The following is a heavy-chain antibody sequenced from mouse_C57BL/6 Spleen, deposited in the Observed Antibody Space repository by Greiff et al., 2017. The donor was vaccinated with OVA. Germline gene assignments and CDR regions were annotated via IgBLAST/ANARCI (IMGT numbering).Heavy chain of an antibody. CDR2: IDPSDSYT. V-gene: IGHV1-69*01. J-gene: IGHJ2*01. CDR3: ARKGTTVEDYFDY. Sequence: QVQLQQSGAELVMPGASVKLSCKASGYTFTSYWMHWVKQRPGQGLEWIGEIDPSDSYTNYNQKFKGKSTLTVDKSSSTAYMQLSSLTSEDSAVYYCARKGTTVEDYFDYWGQGTTLTVSS. D-gene: IGHD1-1*01. CDR1: GYTFTSYW.